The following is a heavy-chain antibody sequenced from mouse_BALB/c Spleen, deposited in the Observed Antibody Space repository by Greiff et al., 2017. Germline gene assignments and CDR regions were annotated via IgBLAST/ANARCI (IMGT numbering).Heavy chain of an antibody. CDR1: GFNIKDYY. D-gene: IGHD2-3*01. J-gene: IGHJ3*01. CDR2: IDPENGDT. Sequence: EVQLQQSGAELVRSGASVKLSCTASGFNIKDYYMHWVKQRPEQGLEWIGWIDPENGDTEYAPKFQGKATMTADTSSNTAYLQLSSLTSEDTAVYYCNAGDGFPAWFAYWGQGTLVTVSA. CDR3: NAGDGFPAWFAY. V-gene: IGHV14-4*02.